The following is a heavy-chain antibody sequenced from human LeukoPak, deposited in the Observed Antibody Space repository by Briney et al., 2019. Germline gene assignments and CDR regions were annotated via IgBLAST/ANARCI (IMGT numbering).Heavy chain of an antibody. D-gene: IGHD6-13*01. CDR1: GGSISSSSYY. CDR2: IYYSGST. V-gene: IGHV4-39*01. CDR3: ATPGGYSSSWYGAEFDY. Sequence: SETLSLTCAVSGGSISSSSYYWGWIRQPPGKGLEWIGSIYYSGSTYYNPSLKSRVTISVDTSKNQFSLKLSSVTAADTAVYYCATPGGYSSSWYGAEFDYWGQGTLVTVSS. J-gene: IGHJ4*02.